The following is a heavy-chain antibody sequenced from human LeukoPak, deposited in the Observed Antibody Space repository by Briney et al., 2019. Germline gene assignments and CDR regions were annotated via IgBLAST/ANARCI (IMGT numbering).Heavy chain of an antibody. CDR1: GFTFDDYA. V-gene: IGHV3-9*01. CDR2: ISWNSGSI. Sequence: PGGSLRLSCAASGFTFDDYAMHWVRQAPGKGLEWVSGISWNSGSIGYADSVKGRFTIPRDNAKNSLYLQMNSLRAEDTALYYCAKTYCSSTSCYTDYWGQGTLVTVSS. J-gene: IGHJ4*02. D-gene: IGHD2-2*01. CDR3: AKTYCSSTSCYTDY.